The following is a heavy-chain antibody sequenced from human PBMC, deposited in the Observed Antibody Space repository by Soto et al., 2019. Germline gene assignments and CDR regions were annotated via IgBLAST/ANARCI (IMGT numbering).Heavy chain of an antibody. J-gene: IGHJ6*02. CDR2: IYYSGRI. Sequence: QVQLQESGPGLVRPSPTLSLTCRVSGASINRGDTDYWNWIRQHPVTVLEWIGYIYYSGRIYYNPSLESRVTIAVDTSKTPFYPKLTSVTAADTAVYYCAHAIRSFYYFGLDVWGPGPTVTVSS. V-gene: IGHV4-31*03. D-gene: IGHD3-10*01. CDR3: AHAIRSFYYFGLDV. CDR1: GASINRGDTDY.